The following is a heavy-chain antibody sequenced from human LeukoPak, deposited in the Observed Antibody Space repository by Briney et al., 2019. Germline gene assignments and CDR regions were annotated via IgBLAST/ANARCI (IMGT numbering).Heavy chain of an antibody. V-gene: IGHV3-23*01. J-gene: IGHJ4*02. CDR1: GFTFSSYA. CDR3: AKDSESGVLLWFGEFDY. CDR2: ISGSGGST. D-gene: IGHD3-10*01. Sequence: GGSLRLSCAASGFTFSSYAMSWVRQAPGKGLEWVSAISGSGGSTYYADSVKGRFTISRDNSKNTLYLQMNSLGAEDTAVYYCAKDSESGVLLWFGEFDYWGQGTLVTVSS.